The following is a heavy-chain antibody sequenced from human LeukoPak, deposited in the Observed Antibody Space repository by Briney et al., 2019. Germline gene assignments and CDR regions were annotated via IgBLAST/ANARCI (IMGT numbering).Heavy chain of an antibody. D-gene: IGHD3-22*01. Sequence: GGSLRLSCAASGFAFSSYWMSWVRQAPGKGLEWVANIRQDGSEKYYVDSVKGRFTISRDNAKNSLYLQMNSLRAEDTAVYYCAKVLIPDSYYDSSGAHDAFDIWGQGTMVTVSS. CDR1: GFAFSSYW. CDR3: AKVLIPDSYYDSSGAHDAFDI. J-gene: IGHJ3*02. CDR2: IRQDGSEK. V-gene: IGHV3-7*04.